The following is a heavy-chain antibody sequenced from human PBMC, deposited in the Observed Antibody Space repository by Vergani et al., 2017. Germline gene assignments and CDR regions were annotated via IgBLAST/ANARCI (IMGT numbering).Heavy chain of an antibody. Sequence: LQLQESGPGLVKPSATLSLTCSVSGGSIRSSNYHWGWIRQPPGKGLEGIASLNYSGSTNYNHSLKSRVTISVDTSKNQFPLKLSSVTAADTALYYCGRVLSGGVCAQYFQHWGQGTLVTFSS. V-gene: IGHV4-39*06. CDR1: GGSIRSSNYH. CDR2: LNYSGST. J-gene: IGHJ1*01. CDR3: GRVLSGGVCAQYFQH. D-gene: IGHD2-8*01.